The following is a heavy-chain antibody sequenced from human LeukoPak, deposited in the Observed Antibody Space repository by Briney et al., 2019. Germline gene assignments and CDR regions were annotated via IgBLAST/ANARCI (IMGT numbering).Heavy chain of an antibody. CDR3: ARPAYYYDSSGAGARGYWYFDL. Sequence: GGSLRLSCAASGFTFSNYAMSWVRQAPGKGLEWVSYISSDIFYADSVKGRFTISRDNAENSLYLQMNSLRDEDTAVYYCARPAYYYDSSGAGARGYWYFDLWGRGTLVTVSS. CDR2: ISSDI. J-gene: IGHJ2*01. CDR1: GFTFSNYA. V-gene: IGHV3-21*01. D-gene: IGHD3-22*01.